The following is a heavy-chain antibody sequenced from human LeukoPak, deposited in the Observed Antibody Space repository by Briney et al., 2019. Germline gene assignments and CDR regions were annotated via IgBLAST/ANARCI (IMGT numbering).Heavy chain of an antibody. CDR2: IYSSGGT. Sequence: SETLSLTCTVSGGSIGSYYWSWLRQPPGKGLEWIGYIYSSGGTNYNPSLKSRVTISVDTSKNQFSLKLSSVTAADTAYYYCARVPYGGSASLFDYWGQGTLVTVSS. D-gene: IGHD6-6*01. CDR1: GGSIGSYY. J-gene: IGHJ4*02. CDR3: ARVPYGGSASLFDY. V-gene: IGHV4-59*01.